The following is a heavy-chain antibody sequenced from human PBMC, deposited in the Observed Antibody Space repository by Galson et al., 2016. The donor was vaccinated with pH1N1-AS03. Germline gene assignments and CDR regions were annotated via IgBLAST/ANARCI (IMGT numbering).Heavy chain of an antibody. V-gene: IGHV3-7*01. Sequence: SLRLSCAASGSTFNSYWMTWVRQAPGKGLEWVANIKPDGGDKYYVDSVKGRFTISRDNAKNSLYLQMNSLRVEDTAVYYCARDLNWDNAWGQGTLVTVSS. J-gene: IGHJ5*02. CDR3: ARDLNWDNA. CDR1: GSTFNSYW. CDR2: IKPDGGDK.